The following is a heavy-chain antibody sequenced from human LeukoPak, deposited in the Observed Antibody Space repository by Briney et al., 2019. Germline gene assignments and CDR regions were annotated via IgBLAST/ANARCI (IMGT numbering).Heavy chain of an antibody. V-gene: IGHV3-23*01. CDR3: AKGRARRQNGDYAFDI. CDR1: GFTFSNYA. Sequence: GSXRLSCVASGFTFSNYAMNWVRQAPGKXXEWVSGINSLGGNTYYADSVKGRFTISRDNSKNTLYLQMNSLRAEDTAVYYCAKGRARRQNGDYAFDIWGQGTMVTVSS. J-gene: IGHJ3*02. D-gene: IGHD4-17*01. CDR2: INSLGGNT.